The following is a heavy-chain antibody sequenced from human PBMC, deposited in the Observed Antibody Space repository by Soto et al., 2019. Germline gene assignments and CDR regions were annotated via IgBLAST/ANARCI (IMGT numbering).Heavy chain of an antibody. CDR2: INHSGST. CDR3: ARGMSIAARPYSFDY. Sequence: SETLSLTCAVYGGSFSGYYWSWIRQPPGKGLAWIGEINHSGSTNYNPSLKSRVTISVDTSKNQFSLKLSSVTAADTAVYYCARGMSIAARPYSFDYWGQGTLVTVSS. V-gene: IGHV4-34*01. J-gene: IGHJ4*02. CDR1: GGSFSGYY. D-gene: IGHD6-6*01.